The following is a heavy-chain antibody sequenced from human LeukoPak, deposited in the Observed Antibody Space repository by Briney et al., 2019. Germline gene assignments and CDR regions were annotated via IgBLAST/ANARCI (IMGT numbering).Heavy chain of an antibody. Sequence: GGSLRLSCAASGFTFSSHAMSWVRQAPGKGLEWVAGISGSGGSTYYADSVKGRFTISRDNSKSTLYLRMSSLRADDTAVYYCAKPRGWTYYYYGLDVWGQGTTVTVSS. CDR2: ISGSGGST. D-gene: IGHD2-15*01. CDR3: AKPRGWTYYYYGLDV. J-gene: IGHJ6*02. V-gene: IGHV3-23*01. CDR1: GFTFSSHA.